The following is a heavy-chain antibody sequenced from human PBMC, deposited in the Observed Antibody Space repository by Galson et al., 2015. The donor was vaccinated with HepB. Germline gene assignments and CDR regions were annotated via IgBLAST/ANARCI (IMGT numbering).Heavy chain of an antibody. V-gene: IGHV3-23*01. CDR2: ITPSGDNT. CDR3: AKVFPEKTDGWYRQALYYFDS. Sequence: SLRLSCAASGFTFRNYAMSWVRQAPGKGLEWVSAITPSGDNTYSADSMKGRFFISRDNSQNPLFLQMNSLRADDTAIYFCAKVFPEKTDGWYRQALYYFDSWGQGALVTVS. CDR1: GFTFRNYA. J-gene: IGHJ4*02. D-gene: IGHD6-19*01.